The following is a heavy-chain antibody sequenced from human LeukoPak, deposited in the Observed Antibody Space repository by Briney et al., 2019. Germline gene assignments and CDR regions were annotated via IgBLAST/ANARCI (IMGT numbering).Heavy chain of an antibody. CDR2: TYYMSKWYN. CDR3: ARDQSWTTGFDI. Sequence: SQTLSLTCAISGDSVSSNRATWNWLRQSPSRGLEWLGRTYYMSKWYNDYAVSVKSRITINPDTSKNQFSLQLNSVTPEDTAVYLCARDQSWTTGFDIWGEGTMVTVSS. CDR1: GDSVSSNRAT. J-gene: IGHJ3*02. V-gene: IGHV6-1*01. D-gene: IGHD2-8*02.